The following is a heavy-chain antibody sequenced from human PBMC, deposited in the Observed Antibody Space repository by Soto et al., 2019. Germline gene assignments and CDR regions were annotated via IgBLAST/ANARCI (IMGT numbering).Heavy chain of an antibody. CDR2: TYYRSKWYN. D-gene: IGHD3-10*01. Sequence: SQTLSLTCAISGDSVSSNSAAWNWIRQSPSRGLEWLGRTYYRSKWYNDYAISVKSRMIINPDTSKNQFSLQLNSVTPEDTAVYSCVRDYYDSGSTNWFDPWGQGTLVTVSS. CDR1: GDSVSSNSAA. J-gene: IGHJ5*02. CDR3: VRDYYDSGSTNWFDP. V-gene: IGHV6-1*01.